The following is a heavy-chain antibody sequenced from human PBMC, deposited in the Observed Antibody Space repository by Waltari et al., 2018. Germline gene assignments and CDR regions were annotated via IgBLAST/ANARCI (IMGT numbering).Heavy chain of an antibody. CDR3: ARDGIRGFDY. D-gene: IGHD1-26*01. J-gene: IGHJ4*02. V-gene: IGHV3-48*01. CDR1: GFTFSSYS. Sequence: VQLVESGGGLVQPGGSLRLSCAASGFTFSSYSMNWVRQAPGKGLEWVSYISSSSSTIYYADSVKGRFTISRDNAKNSLYLQMNSLRAEDTAVYYCARDGIRGFDYWGQGTLVTVSS. CDR2: ISSSSSTI.